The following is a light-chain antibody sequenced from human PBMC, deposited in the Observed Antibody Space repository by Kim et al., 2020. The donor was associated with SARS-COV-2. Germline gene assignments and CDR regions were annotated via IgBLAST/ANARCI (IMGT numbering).Light chain of an antibody. CDR3: NSRDSSSNHYV. J-gene: IGLJ1*01. Sequence: ALGQTVRITCQGDSLRSYYASWYQQRPGQAPVLVIYGKNNRPSGIPDRFSGSSSGNTSSLTITGAQAEDEADYYCNSRDSSSNHYVFGTGPKVTVL. CDR2: GKN. V-gene: IGLV3-19*01. CDR1: SLRSYY.